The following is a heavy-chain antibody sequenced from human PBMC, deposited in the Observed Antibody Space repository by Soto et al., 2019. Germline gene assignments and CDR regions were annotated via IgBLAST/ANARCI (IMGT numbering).Heavy chain of an antibody. V-gene: IGHV6-1*01. J-gene: IGHJ4*02. CDR2: TYYRSKWYN. CDR3: ARSSPRGTVTQFDY. CDR1: GDSVSSNSAA. D-gene: IGHD4-17*01. Sequence: PSQTLSLTCAISGDSVSSNSAAWNWIRQSPSRGLEWLGRTYYRSKWYNYYAVSVKSRITINPDTSKNQFSLQLNSVTPEDTSVYYCARSSPRGTVTQFDYWGQGTLVTVSS.